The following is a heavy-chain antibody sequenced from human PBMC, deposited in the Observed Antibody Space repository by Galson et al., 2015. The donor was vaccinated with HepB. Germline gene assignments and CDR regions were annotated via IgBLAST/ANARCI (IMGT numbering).Heavy chain of an antibody. CDR3: ARDVFRGVGHYGMDV. CDR2: IYYSGST. J-gene: IGHJ6*02. D-gene: IGHD3-10*01. Sequence: TLSLTCTVSGGSISSGGYYWSWIRQHPGKGLEWIGYIYYSGSTYYNPSLKSRVTISVDTSKNQFSLKLSSVTAADTAVYYCARDVFRGVGHYGMDVWGQGTTVTVSS. V-gene: IGHV4-31*03. CDR1: GGSISSGGYY.